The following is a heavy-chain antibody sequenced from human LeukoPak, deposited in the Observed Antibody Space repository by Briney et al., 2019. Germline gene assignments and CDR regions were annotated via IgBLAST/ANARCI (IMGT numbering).Heavy chain of an antibody. V-gene: IGHV3-30*02. J-gene: IGHJ4*02. Sequence: GGSLRLSCAASGFTFSSYGMHWVRQAPGKGLEWVAFIRYDGSNKYYADSVKGRFTISRDNSENTLHLQMNNLKIEDTAVYYCARDGYSNGWYDYWGQGTLVTVSS. D-gene: IGHD6-19*01. CDR1: GFTFSSYG. CDR2: IRYDGSNK. CDR3: ARDGYSNGWYDY.